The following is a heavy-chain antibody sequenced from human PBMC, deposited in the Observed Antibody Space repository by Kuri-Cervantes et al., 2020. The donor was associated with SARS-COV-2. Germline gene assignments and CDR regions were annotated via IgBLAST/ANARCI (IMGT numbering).Heavy chain of an antibody. D-gene: IGHD3-3*01. CDR3: ARGGRITIFGVVTTFDY. J-gene: IGHJ4*02. Sequence: SETLSLTCTVSGGSISSYYWSWIRQPPGKGLEWIGEINHSGSTNYNPSLKSRVTISVDTSKNQFSLKLSSVTAADTAVYYCARGGRITIFGVVTTFDYWGQGTLVTVSS. CDR2: INHSGST. CDR1: GGSISSYY. V-gene: IGHV4-34*01.